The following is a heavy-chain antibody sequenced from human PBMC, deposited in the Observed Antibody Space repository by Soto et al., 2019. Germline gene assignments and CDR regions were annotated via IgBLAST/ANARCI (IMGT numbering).Heavy chain of an antibody. CDR3: AGVAVDTDRYYYYYVMDV. J-gene: IGHJ6*02. V-gene: IGHV1-46*01. Sequence: ASVKVSCKASGYTFTSYYMHWVRQAPGQGLEWMGIINPSGGSTSYAQKFQGRVTMTRDTSTSTVYMKLSSLRSEDTAVYYCAGVAVDTDRYYYYYVMDVWGQGTTVTVSS. CDR1: GYTFTSYY. D-gene: IGHD5-18*01. CDR2: INPSGGST.